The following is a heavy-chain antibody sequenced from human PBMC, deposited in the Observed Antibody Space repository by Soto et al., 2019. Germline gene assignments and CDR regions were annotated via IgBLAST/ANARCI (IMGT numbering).Heavy chain of an antibody. V-gene: IGHV3-30*03. D-gene: IGHD3-3*01. Sequence: GGSLRLSCAASGFTFSSYGMHWVRQAPGKGLEWVAVISYDGSNKYYADSVKGRFTISRDNSKNTLYLQMNSLRAEDTAVYYCARRSGVTIFGVVTGFDPWGQGTLVTVSS. CDR1: GFTFSSYG. CDR3: ARRSGVTIFGVVTGFDP. CDR2: ISYDGSNK. J-gene: IGHJ5*02.